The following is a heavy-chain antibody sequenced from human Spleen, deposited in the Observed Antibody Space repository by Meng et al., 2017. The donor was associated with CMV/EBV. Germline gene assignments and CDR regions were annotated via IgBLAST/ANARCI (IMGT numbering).Heavy chain of an antibody. D-gene: IGHD6-13*01. J-gene: IGHJ4*02. CDR2: IIHMLGTK. CDR1: GGSVSNYA. V-gene: IGHV1-69*05. CDR3: AREMTAAGTGDFDY. Sequence: KASGGSVSNYAMSWVRQAPGQGIEGRGGIIHMLGTKNYAQKFQGRGTITTDESTRTAYMELSSLRSEDTAVYYCAREMTAAGTGDFDYWGQGTLVTVSS.